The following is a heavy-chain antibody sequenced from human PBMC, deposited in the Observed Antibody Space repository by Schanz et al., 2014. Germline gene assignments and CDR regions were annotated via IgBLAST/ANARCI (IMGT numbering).Heavy chain of an antibody. CDR2: ISGSGGST. Sequence: EVQLVESGGGLVQPGGSLRLSCAASRFTFSNYAMSWVRQAPGKGLEWVSAISGSGGSTYYADSVKGRFTISRDNSKNSLYLQMNSLRVEDTAVYYCAREDMLRGIRAFDIWGQGTMVTVSS. CDR1: RFTFSNYA. CDR3: AREDMLRGIRAFDI. V-gene: IGHV3-23*04. D-gene: IGHD3-10*01. J-gene: IGHJ3*02.